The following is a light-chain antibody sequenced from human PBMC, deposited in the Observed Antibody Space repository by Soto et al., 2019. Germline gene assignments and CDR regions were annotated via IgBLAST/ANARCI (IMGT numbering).Light chain of an antibody. CDR1: SGHSSYI. CDR2: LEGSGSY. J-gene: IGLJ3*02. Sequence: QAVVTQSSSASASLGSSVKVTCTLSSGHSSYIIAWHQQQPGKAPRYLMKLEGSGSYNKGSGVPDRFSGSSSGADRYLTISNLQFEDEADYYCETWDCNTRVFGGGTKLTVL. CDR3: ETWDCNTRV. V-gene: IGLV4-60*02.